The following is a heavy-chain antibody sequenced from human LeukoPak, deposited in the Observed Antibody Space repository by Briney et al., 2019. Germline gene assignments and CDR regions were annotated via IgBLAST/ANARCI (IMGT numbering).Heavy chain of an antibody. CDR1: GVTFRSYA. CDR3: AREGGSYPNYFDY. CDR2: ISSIVGTT. Sequence: GGSLRLSCEASGVTFRSYAMRWVRQAPGKGLEYVSAISSIVGTTYYANSVRGTFTISKDNCKNTLYLQMGSLRPEDMGIYYWAREGGSYPNYFDYWGQGTLVTVSP. J-gene: IGHJ4*02. D-gene: IGHD1-26*01. V-gene: IGHV3-64*01.